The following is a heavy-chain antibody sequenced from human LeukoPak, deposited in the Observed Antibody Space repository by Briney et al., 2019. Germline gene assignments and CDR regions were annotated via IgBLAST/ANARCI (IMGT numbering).Heavy chain of an antibody. CDR3: VRDARGY. J-gene: IGHJ4*02. V-gene: IGHV3-30-3*01. Sequence: GGSLRLSCVASGFTLRTYAMHWVRQAPGKGLEWVAVISSDGSKKFYSDSVKGQFTISRDNSKNTLYLQMNSLRTEDTGVYFCVRDARGYWGQGTLVTVSS. CDR1: GFTLRTYA. CDR2: ISSDGSKK.